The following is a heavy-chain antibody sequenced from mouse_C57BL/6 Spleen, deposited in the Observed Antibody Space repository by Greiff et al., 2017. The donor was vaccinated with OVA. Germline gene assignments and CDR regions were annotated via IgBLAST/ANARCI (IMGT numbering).Heavy chain of an antibody. CDR2: IYPGSGST. CDR1: GYTFTSYW. CDR3: ARKDYYGSSFYYAMDY. D-gene: IGHD1-1*01. Sequence: VQLKQPGAELVKPGASVKMSCKASGYTFTSYWITWVKQRPGQGLEWIGDIYPGSGSTNYNEKFKSKATLTVDTSSSTAYMQLSSLTSEDSAVYYCARKDYYGSSFYYAMDYWGQGTSVTVSS. J-gene: IGHJ4*01. V-gene: IGHV1-55*01.